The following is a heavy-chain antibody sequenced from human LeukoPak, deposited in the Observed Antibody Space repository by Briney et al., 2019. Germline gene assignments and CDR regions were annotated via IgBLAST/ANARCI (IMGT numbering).Heavy chain of an antibody. D-gene: IGHD3-10*01. CDR2: MSYSGIN. CDR1: GGSIRSYF. V-gene: IGHV4-59*13. Sequence: KPSETLSLTCSVSGGSIRSYFWSWIRQTPGSGLEGIGFMSYSGINNYNLSLKSRVTISLDTSRNQFSLRLNSVTAADTAVYYCTREEGAWGYGSSGFDSWGQGILVTVSS. CDR3: TREEGAWGYGSSGFDS. J-gene: IGHJ4*02.